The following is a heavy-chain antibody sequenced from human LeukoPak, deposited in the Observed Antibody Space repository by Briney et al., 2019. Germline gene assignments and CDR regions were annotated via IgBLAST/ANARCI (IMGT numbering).Heavy chain of an antibody. J-gene: IGHJ4*02. V-gene: IGHV1-2*02. CDR3: ARDRVGSGWPRPYYFEF. Sequence: ASVRVSCKPSGYTFTGYYLHWVRQAPGQALEWMGWISPNTGATVYAQNFQDRVTMSRDTSIDTAYMDLSSLRSDDTAVYYCARDRVGSGWPRPYYFEFWRQGTLVTVSS. D-gene: IGHD6-19*01. CDR2: ISPNTGAT. CDR1: GYTFTGYY.